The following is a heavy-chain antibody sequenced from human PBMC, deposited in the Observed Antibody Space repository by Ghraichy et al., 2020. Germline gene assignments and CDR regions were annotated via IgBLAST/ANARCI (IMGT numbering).Heavy chain of an antibody. J-gene: IGHJ5*02. D-gene: IGHD6-19*01. CDR1: GGSISSSSYY. Sequence: SETLSLTCTVSGGSISSSSYYWGWIRQPPGKGLEWIGSIYYSGSTYYNPSLKSRVTISVDTSKNQFSLKLSSVTAADTAVYYCARHPEPIKWLARGGWFDPWGQGTLVTVSS. V-gene: IGHV4-39*01. CDR2: IYYSGST. CDR3: ARHPEPIKWLARGGWFDP.